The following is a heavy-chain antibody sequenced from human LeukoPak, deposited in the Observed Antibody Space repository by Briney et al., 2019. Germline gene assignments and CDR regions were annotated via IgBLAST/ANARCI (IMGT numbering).Heavy chain of an antibody. Sequence: ASVKVSCKVSGYTLTELSMHWVRQAPGKGLEWMGGFDPEDGETIYAQKFQGRVTMTEDTSTDTAYMELSSLRSEDTAVYYCATEGCSGGSCPHKFDYWGQGTLVTVSS. CDR3: ATEGCSGGSCPHKFDY. D-gene: IGHD2-15*01. V-gene: IGHV1-24*01. CDR1: GYTLTELS. J-gene: IGHJ4*02. CDR2: FDPEDGET.